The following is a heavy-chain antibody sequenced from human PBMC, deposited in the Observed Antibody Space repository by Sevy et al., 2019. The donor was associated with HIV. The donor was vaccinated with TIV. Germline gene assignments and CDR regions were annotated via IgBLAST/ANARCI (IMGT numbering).Heavy chain of an antibody. CDR2: ISGSGGLT. V-gene: IGHV3-23*01. CDR3: ARDLFSGGNAVYGY. Sequence: GGSLRLSCAASGFTFSSYAMSWVRQAPGKGLEWVSAISGSGGLTYYADSVKGRFTISRDNSKNTLYLHMNSLRAEDTAVYYCARDLFSGGNAVYGYWGQGTLVTVSS. D-gene: IGHD2-15*01. J-gene: IGHJ4*02. CDR1: GFTFSSYA.